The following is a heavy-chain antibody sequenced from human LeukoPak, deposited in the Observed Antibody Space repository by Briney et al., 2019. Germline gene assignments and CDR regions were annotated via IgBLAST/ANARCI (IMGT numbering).Heavy chain of an antibody. V-gene: IGHV4-34*01. Sequence: SETLSLTCAVYGGSFSGYYWSWIRQPPGKGLEWIGEINHSGSTNYNLSLKCRVTISVDTSKNQFSLKLSSVTAADTAVYYCARGQGYYDSSGYRNYYYMDVWGKGTTVTVSS. CDR2: INHSGST. CDR1: GGSFSGYY. CDR3: ARGQGYYDSSGYRNYYYMDV. J-gene: IGHJ6*03. D-gene: IGHD3-22*01.